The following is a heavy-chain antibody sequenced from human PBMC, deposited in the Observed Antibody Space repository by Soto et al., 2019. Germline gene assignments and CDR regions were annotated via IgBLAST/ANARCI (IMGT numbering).Heavy chain of an antibody. Sequence: QVQLVQSGAEVKKPGSSVKVSCKASGGTFSSYTISWVRQAPGQGLEWMGRIIPILGIANYAQKFQGRVTLTADKSTSTAYMELSSLRSEDTAVYYCARLYYYDSSGYDTEGLGMDVWGQGTTVTVSS. J-gene: IGHJ6*02. V-gene: IGHV1-69*02. D-gene: IGHD3-22*01. CDR3: ARLYYYDSSGYDTEGLGMDV. CDR1: GGTFSSYT. CDR2: IIPILGIA.